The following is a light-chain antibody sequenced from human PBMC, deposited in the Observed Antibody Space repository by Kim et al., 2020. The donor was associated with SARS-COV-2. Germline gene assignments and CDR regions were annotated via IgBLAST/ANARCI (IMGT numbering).Light chain of an antibody. CDR1: SSNIGSNT. J-gene: IGLJ3*02. CDR3: AAWDDSLNGPV. V-gene: IGLV1-44*01. Sequence: GQRVTISCSGSSSNIGSNTVNWYQQLPGTAPKLLMYSNNQRPSGVPDRFSGSKSGTSASLAISGLQSKDEADYYCAAWDDSLNGPVFGGGTQLTVL. CDR2: SNN.